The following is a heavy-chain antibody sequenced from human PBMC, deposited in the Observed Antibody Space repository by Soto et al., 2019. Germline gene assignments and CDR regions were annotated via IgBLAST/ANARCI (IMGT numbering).Heavy chain of an antibody. CDR3: ARDLYDFWSNYFDY. D-gene: IGHD3-3*01. V-gene: IGHV1-8*01. CDR1: GYTFTSYD. Sequence: ASVKVSCKASGYTFTSYDINWVRQATGQGLEWMGWMNPNSGNTGYAQKFQGRVTMTRNTSISTAYMELSSLRSEDTAVYYCARDLYDFWSNYFDYWGQGTLVTVSS. J-gene: IGHJ4*02. CDR2: MNPNSGNT.